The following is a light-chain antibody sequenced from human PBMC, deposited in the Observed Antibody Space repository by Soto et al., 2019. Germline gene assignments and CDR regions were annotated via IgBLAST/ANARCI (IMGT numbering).Light chain of an antibody. V-gene: IGLV2-14*01. Sequence: QSALTQPASVSGSPGQSITISCTGTSSDVGGYNYVSWYQHHPGKAPKLMIYEVSNRPSGVSNRFSGSKSGNTASLTISGLQDEDEADYYCSSYTSSSTHVFGGGTKLTVL. CDR1: SSDVGGYNY. CDR2: EVS. CDR3: SSYTSSSTHV. J-gene: IGLJ2*01.